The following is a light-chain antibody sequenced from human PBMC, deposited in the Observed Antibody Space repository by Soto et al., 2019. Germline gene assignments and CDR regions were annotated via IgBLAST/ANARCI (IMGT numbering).Light chain of an antibody. Sequence: DIEMTQSPSSLSASVGDRVTITCQASQDINNYLNWYRQKPGKAPEVLIYAASSLQSGVPSRFSGSGSGTDFTLTISSLQPEDFGTYYCQQSFITPWTFGQGTKVDIK. CDR2: AAS. CDR3: QQSFITPWT. V-gene: IGKV1-39*01. J-gene: IGKJ1*01. CDR1: QDINNY.